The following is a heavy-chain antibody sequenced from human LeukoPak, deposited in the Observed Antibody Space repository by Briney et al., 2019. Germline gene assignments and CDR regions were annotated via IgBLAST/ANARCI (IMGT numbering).Heavy chain of an antibody. CDR1: GGSISSSNYY. CDR2: IYYSGST. J-gene: IGHJ6*03. Sequence: PSETLSLTCTVSGGSISSSNYYWGWIRQPPGKGLEWIGNIYYSGSTYYNPSFKSRLTISVDTSKNQFSLKLAFVTTADTAIYFCARSKGFWTDSYGHYQYSSHMDVWGTGTTVTVSS. CDR3: ARSKGFWTDSYGHYQYSSHMDV. V-gene: IGHV4-39*01. D-gene: IGHD3/OR15-3a*01.